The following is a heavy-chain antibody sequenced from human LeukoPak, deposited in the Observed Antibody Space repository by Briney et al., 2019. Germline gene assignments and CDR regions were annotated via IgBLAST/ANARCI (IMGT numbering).Heavy chain of an antibody. D-gene: IGHD2-15*01. J-gene: IGHJ4*02. CDR3: AKTYPSYCSGGSCYGREFDY. CDR1: XFTXSSYA. CDR2: XXXSGGST. V-gene: IGHV3-23*01. Sequence: LSCVASXFTXSSYAMSWVRQAPXKGXEWVSAXXXSGGSTYYADSVKGRFTISRDNSKNTLYLQMNSLRAEDTAVYYCAKTYPSYCSGGSCYGREFDYWGQRTLVAVSS.